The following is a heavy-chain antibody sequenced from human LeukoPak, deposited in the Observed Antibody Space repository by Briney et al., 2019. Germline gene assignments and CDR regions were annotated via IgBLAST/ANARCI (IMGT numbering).Heavy chain of an antibody. Sequence: SETLPLTCTVSGGSISSSSYYWGWIRQPPGKGLEWIGSIYYSGSTYYNPSLKSRVTISVDTSKNQFSLKLSSVTAADTAVYYCAREDIVVVVAANWFDPWGQGTLVTVSS. CDR2: IYYSGST. D-gene: IGHD2-15*01. V-gene: IGHV4-39*07. J-gene: IGHJ5*02. CDR1: GGSISSSSYY. CDR3: AREDIVVVVAANWFDP.